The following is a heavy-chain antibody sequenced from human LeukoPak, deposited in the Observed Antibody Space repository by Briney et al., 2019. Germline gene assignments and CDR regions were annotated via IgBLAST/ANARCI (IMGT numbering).Heavy chain of an antibody. CDR1: GFTFSSYW. J-gene: IGHJ4*02. CDR2: IKQDGSEK. CDR3: ARDYSSGYHYYFDY. D-gene: IGHD3-22*01. V-gene: IGHV3-7*01. Sequence: GGSLRLSCAASGFTFSSYWMSWVRQAPGKGLEWVANIKQDGSEKYYVDSVKGRFTISRDNAKNSLYLQMNSLRAEDTAVYYCARDYSSGYHYYFDYWGQGTLVTVSS.